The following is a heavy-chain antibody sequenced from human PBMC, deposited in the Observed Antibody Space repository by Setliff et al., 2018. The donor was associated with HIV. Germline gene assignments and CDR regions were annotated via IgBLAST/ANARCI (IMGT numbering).Heavy chain of an antibody. CDR2: IYITGDT. CDR3: ARRGRTGNSYVLHWFDP. CDR1: GGSINRGTYY. D-gene: IGHD5-18*01. V-gene: IGHV4-61*09. J-gene: IGHJ5*02. Sequence: SETLSLTCSVSGGSINRGTYYWTWIRQSAGKGLEWIGHIYITGDTNYNPSLKSRVTLSLDNSKNQFSLKLTSVTAADTAVYFCARRGRTGNSYVLHWFDPWGQGTLVTVSS.